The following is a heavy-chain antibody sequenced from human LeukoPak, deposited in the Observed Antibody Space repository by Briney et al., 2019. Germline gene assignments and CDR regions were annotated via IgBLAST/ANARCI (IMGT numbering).Heavy chain of an antibody. D-gene: IGHD3-16*01. Sequence: PGGSLRLSCAASGFTLGTNAMSCVRPAPGEGLEWVSAISGSGGSTYYADSVKGRLTISRDNSKNTTYRRMNSLLAAHPAVNYCAKDFGWRFLDVWGQGTTVTVSS. CDR1: GFTLGTNA. CDR2: ISGSGGST. CDR3: AKDFGWRFLDV. V-gene: IGHV3-23*01. J-gene: IGHJ6*02.